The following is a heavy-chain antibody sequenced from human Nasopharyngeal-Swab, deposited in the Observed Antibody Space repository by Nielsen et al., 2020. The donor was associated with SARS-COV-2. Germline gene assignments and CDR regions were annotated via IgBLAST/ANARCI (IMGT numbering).Heavy chain of an antibody. V-gene: IGHV3-21*01. J-gene: IGHJ6*02. CDR3: ARGRAMIVVVDPYGMDV. Sequence: GESLKISCAASGFTFSSYSMNWVRQAPGKGLEWVSSISSSSYIYYADSVKGRFTISRDNAKNSLYLQMNSLRAEDTAVYYCARGRAMIVVVDPYGMDVWGQGTTVTVSS. D-gene: IGHD3-22*01. CDR2: ISSSSYI. CDR1: GFTFSSYS.